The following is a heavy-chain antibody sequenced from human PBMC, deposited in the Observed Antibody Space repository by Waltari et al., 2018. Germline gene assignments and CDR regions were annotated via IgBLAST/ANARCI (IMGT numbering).Heavy chain of an antibody. D-gene: IGHD3-10*01. CDR2: IIPIFGTA. CDR1: TFRSYA. CDR3: ARSRGPFANEALFDY. V-gene: IGHV1-69*05. J-gene: IGHJ4*02. Sequence: TFRSYALSWVRPAPGQGLEGMGGIIPIFGTANYAQKFQGRVTITTDESTSTAYMELSSLRSEDTAVYYCARSRGPFANEALFDYWGQGTLVTVSS.